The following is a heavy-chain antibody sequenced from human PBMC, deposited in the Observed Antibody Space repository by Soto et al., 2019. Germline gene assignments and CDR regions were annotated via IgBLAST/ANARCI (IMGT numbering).Heavy chain of an antibody. Sequence: EVQLLESGGGLVQPGGSLRLSCAASGFTFSSYAMSWVRQAPGKGLDWVTAISASGGITYYADSVKGRFTISRDDSKNTLNLQMNSLRAEDTAVYYCAKVEGIIDPFEHWGQGTLVTVSS. D-gene: IGHD3-3*01. CDR2: ISASGGIT. V-gene: IGHV3-23*01. CDR3: AKVEGIIDPFEH. J-gene: IGHJ4*02. CDR1: GFTFSSYA.